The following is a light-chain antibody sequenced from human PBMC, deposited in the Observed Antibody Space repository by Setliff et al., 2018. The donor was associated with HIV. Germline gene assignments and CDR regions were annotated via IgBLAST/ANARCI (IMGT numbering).Light chain of an antibody. CDR3: ASYTSSSTWV. CDR1: SSDVGGYNF. J-gene: IGLJ3*02. CDR2: DVS. V-gene: IGLV2-14*01. Sequence: QSVLTQSASVSGSPGQSITISCTGTSSDVGGYNFVSWYQQHPDKAPELMIYDVSNRPSGVSDRFSGSKSGNTASLTISGLQAEDEADYYCASYTSSSTWVFGGGTK.